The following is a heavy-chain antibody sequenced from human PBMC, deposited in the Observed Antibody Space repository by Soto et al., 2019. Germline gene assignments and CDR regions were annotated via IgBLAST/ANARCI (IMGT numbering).Heavy chain of an antibody. J-gene: IGHJ6*01. D-gene: IGHD1-1*01. CDR2: IYYDGSNE. CDR3: ARWWNDEERVEPMDV. CDR1: GFIFSDYG. V-gene: IGHV3-33*01. Sequence: QVQLVESGGAVGQPGRSLRLACETSGFIFSDYGMHLVRQAPGKGLEWVAVIYYDGSNEHYSDYVRGGFTISRDNSTNILYLQMNSLRAEDTAIYYCARWWNDEERVEPMDVWGQGTTVTVAS.